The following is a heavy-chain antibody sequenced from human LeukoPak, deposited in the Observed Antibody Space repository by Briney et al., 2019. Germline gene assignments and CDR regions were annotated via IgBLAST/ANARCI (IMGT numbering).Heavy chain of an antibody. V-gene: IGHV3-73*01. Sequence: PGGSLRLSCAASGFTFSGSAMHWVRQASGKGLEWVGRIRSKANSYATAYAASVKGRFTISRDDSKNTAYLQMNSLKTEDTAVYYCTSTGATRDYWGQGTLVTVSS. CDR1: GFTFSGSA. D-gene: IGHD1-26*01. J-gene: IGHJ4*02. CDR3: TSTGATRDY. CDR2: IRSKANSYAT.